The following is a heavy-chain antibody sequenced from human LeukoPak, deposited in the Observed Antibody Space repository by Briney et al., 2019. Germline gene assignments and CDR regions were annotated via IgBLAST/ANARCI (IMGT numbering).Heavy chain of an antibody. CDR2: IKQDGSEK. D-gene: IGHD2-15*01. Sequence: GGSLRLSCAASGFTFSSYWMSWVRQAPGKGLEWVADIKQDGSEKYYVDSVKGRFTVSRDNAKNSLYLQMNILRAEDTAVYYCARGDRVVAAPNWFDPWGQGTLVTVSS. J-gene: IGHJ5*02. CDR1: GFTFSSYW. V-gene: IGHV3-7*01. CDR3: ARGDRVVAAPNWFDP.